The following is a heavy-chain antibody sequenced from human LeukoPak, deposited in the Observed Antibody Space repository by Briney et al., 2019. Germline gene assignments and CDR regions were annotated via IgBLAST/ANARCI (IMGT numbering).Heavy chain of an antibody. CDR3: ARDDGQNYDAFDI. CDR2: INVYNGNT. V-gene: IGHV1-18*01. CDR1: GYTFTSYG. Sequence: WASVKVSCKASGYTFTSYGINWVRQAPGQGLEWMGWINVYNGNTNNAQKLQGRVTLTTDTSTSTAYMELRSLKSDDTAVYYCARDDGQNYDAFDIWGQGTMVTVSS. J-gene: IGHJ3*02. D-gene: IGHD1-7*01.